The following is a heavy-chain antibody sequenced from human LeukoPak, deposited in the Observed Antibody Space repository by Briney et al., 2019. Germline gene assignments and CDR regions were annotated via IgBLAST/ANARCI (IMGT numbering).Heavy chain of an antibody. J-gene: IGHJ4*02. V-gene: IGHV1-69*04. D-gene: IGHD4-17*01. CDR3: ARSTVTREY. Sequence: SVKVSCKASGGTFSSYAINWVRQAPGQGREWMGTFIPIPGIANYAQKFQGRVTITADKSASTAYMELSSLRSEDTAVYYCARSTVTREYWGQGPLVTVSS. CDR2: FIPIPGIA. CDR1: GGTFSSYA.